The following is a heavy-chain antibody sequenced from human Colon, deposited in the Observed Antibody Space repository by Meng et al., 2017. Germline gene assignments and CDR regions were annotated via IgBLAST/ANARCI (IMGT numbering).Heavy chain of an antibody. CDR3: ARELLVTRPLDH. V-gene: IGHV3-74*01. J-gene: IGHJ4*02. D-gene: IGHD2-21*02. Sequence: GESLKISCAAPGLTFSNYWFHWVRQVPGMGLEWVSRVNTDGTSTVYADSVKGRFTISRDNANNAVYLQMNNLGVADTAVYYCARELLVTRPLDHWGQGTLVTVSS. CDR2: VNTDGTST. CDR1: GLTFSNYW.